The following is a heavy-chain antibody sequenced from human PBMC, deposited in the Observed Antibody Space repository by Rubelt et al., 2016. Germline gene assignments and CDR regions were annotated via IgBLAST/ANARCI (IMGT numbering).Heavy chain of an antibody. Sequence: KASGGTFSSYAISWVRQAPGQGLEWMGRIIPILGIANYAQKFQGRVTITADKSTSTAYMELSSLRSEDTAVYYCARGFNLHCSSTSGYEGETEGSDNWFDPWGQGTLVTVSS. CDR1: GGTFSSYA. J-gene: IGHJ5*02. CDR2: IIPILGIA. D-gene: IGHD2-2*01. V-gene: IGHV1-69*04. CDR3: ARGFNLHCSSTSGYEGETEGSDNWFDP.